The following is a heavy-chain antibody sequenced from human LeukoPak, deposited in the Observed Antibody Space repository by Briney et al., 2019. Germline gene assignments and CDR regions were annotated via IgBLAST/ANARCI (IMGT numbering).Heavy chain of an antibody. CDR2: ISSSGNT. CDR3: ARLGAGPTYYDFWSGYSSFYFDY. D-gene: IGHD3-3*01. CDR1: GGSTSSGNYY. J-gene: IGHJ4*02. Sequence: SETLSLTCAVSGGSTSSGNYYWGWIRQPPGKGLEWIGGISSSGNTYYNPSLKSRITISIDTSKNHFSLKLSSVTAADTAVYYCARLGAGPTYYDFWSGYSSFYFDYWGQGTLVTVSS. V-gene: IGHV4-39*02.